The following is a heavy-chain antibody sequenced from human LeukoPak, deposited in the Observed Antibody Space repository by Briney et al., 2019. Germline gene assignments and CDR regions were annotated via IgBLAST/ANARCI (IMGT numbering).Heavy chain of an antibody. CDR1: GFTFSSYE. Sequence: SGGSLRLSCAASGFTFSSYEMNCVRQAPGKGLEWVSYISSSGSTIYYADSVKVRFTISRDNAKNSLYLQMNSLRAEDTAVYYCARAYCSSTSCYPPNYWGQGTLVTVSS. J-gene: IGHJ4*02. D-gene: IGHD2-2*01. V-gene: IGHV3-48*03. CDR2: ISSSGSTI. CDR3: ARAYCSSTSCYPPNY.